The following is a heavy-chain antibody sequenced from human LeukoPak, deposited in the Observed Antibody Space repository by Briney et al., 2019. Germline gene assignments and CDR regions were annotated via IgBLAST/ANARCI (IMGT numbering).Heavy chain of an antibody. Sequence: SVKVSCKASGYTFTSYDISWVRQAPGQGLEWMGRIIPILGIANYAQKFQGRVTITADKSTSTAYMELSSLRSEDTAVYYCARWPVVAATYDYYYGMDVWGQGTTVTVSS. V-gene: IGHV1-69*04. CDR1: GYTFTSYD. CDR3: ARWPVVAATYDYYYGMDV. CDR2: IIPILGIA. D-gene: IGHD2-15*01. J-gene: IGHJ6*02.